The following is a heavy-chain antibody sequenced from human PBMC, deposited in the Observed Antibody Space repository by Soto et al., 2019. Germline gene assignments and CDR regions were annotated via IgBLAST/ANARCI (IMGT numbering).Heavy chain of an antibody. CDR3: ARGYSAANGDGYNYY. D-gene: IGHD1-26*01. J-gene: IGHJ4*02. Sequence: ASVKVSCKASGYTFTNYYIHWVRQAPGQGLEWRGIINPSVGSKSYAQKFQGRVTMTRDTSTSTVYMELSSLRSEDTAVYYCARGYSAANGDGYNYYWGQGTLVTVSS. V-gene: IGHV1-46*01. CDR1: GYTFTNYY. CDR2: INPSVGSK.